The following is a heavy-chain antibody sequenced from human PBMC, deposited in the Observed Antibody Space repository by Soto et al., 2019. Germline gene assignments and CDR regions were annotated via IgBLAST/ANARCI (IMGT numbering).Heavy chain of an antibody. Sequence: EVQLLESGGGLVQPGGSLRLSCAASGFTFSSYAMSWVRQAPGKWLEWVSAISGSGGSTYYADSVKGRFTISRDNSKNTLYLQMNSLRAEDTAVYYCATYSSSWTPGDYWGQGTLVTVSS. V-gene: IGHV3-23*01. CDR3: ATYSSSWTPGDY. CDR1: GFTFSSYA. CDR2: ISGSGGST. D-gene: IGHD6-13*01. J-gene: IGHJ4*02.